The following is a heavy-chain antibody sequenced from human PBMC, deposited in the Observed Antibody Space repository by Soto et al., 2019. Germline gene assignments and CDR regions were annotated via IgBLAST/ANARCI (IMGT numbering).Heavy chain of an antibody. CDR3: ARVFIGGRVPAAMARDI. V-gene: IGHV6-1*01. CDR1: GDSVSSNSAA. Sequence: TISLTCAISGDSVSSNSAAWNWIRQSPSRGLEWLGRTYYRSKWYNDYAVSVKSRIAINPDTSKNQFSLQLDSVTPEDTAVYYCARVFIGGRVPAAMARDIWGQGTMVTVSS. CDR2: TYYRSKWYN. D-gene: IGHD2-2*01. J-gene: IGHJ3*02.